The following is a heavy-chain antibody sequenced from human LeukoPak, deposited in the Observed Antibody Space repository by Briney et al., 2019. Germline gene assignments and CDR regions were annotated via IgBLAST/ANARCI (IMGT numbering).Heavy chain of an antibody. CDR2: VHYSGTA. CDR3: ARGYSDFRVEGRYFHS. V-gene: IGHV4-59*01. CDR1: DGSITNYD. J-gene: IGHJ4*02. D-gene: IGHD4-11*01. Sequence: SETLSLTCTVSDGSITNYDWSWVRQPPGKGLEFSGHVHYSGTANYNPPLRSRVTISIDTSKKHFFLKLKSVTAADTAVYYCARGYSDFRVEGRYFHSWGQGTLVTVSS.